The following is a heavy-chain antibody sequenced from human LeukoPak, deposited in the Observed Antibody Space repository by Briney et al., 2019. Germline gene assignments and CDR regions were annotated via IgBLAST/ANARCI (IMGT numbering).Heavy chain of an antibody. Sequence: SETPSLTCTVSGGSISSGGYYWSWIRRHPGKGLEWIGYIYYSGSTYYNPSLKSRVTISVNTSKNQFSLKLSSVTAADTAVYYCARVMSGVGYSYGLYFDYWGQGTLVTVSS. J-gene: IGHJ4*02. CDR2: IYYSGST. V-gene: IGHV4-31*03. D-gene: IGHD5-18*01. CDR3: ARVMSGVGYSYGLYFDY. CDR1: GGSISSGGYY.